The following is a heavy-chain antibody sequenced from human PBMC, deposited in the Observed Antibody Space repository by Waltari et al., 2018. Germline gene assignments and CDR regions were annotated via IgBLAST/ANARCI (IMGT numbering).Heavy chain of an antibody. Sequence: QVQLVQSGAAVKKPGSSVKVSCKASGGTFSSYHIRRVRQAPGQGLEWMGGIIPIFGTANYAQKFQGRVTITADESTSTAYMELSSLRSEDTAVYYCARDHQGYSSGWYEDHYYYGMDVWGQGTTVTVSS. J-gene: IGHJ6*02. CDR3: ARDHQGYSSGWYEDHYYYGMDV. D-gene: IGHD6-19*01. CDR2: IIPIFGTA. V-gene: IGHV1-69*01. CDR1: GGTFSSYH.